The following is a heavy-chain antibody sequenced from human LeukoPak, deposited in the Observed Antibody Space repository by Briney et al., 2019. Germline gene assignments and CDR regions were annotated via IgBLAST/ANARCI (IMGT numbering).Heavy chain of an antibody. CDR3: ARGHRRSGDSCYY. V-gene: IGHV1-8*01. J-gene: IGHJ4*02. CDR1: RYTFTSYD. Sequence: GASVKVSCKASRYTFTSYDINWVRQATGQGLEWMGWMNPNSGNTGYAQKFQGRVTMTRNTSISTAYMELSSLRSEDTAVYYCARGHRRSGDSCYYWGQGTLVTVSS. CDR2: MNPNSGNT. D-gene: IGHD2-15*01.